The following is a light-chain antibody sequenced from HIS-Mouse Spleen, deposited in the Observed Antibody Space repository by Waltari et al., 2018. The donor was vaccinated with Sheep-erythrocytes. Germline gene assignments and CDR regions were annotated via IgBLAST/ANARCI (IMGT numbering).Light chain of an antibody. Sequence: QSALTQPRSVSGSPGQSVTISCTGPSSDVGRYNYVSWYQQHPGKAPKLMIYDVSKRPSGVPDRFSGSKSGNTASLTISGLQAEDEADYYCCSYAGSYNHVFATGTKVTVL. V-gene: IGLV2-11*01. CDR3: CSYAGSYNHV. CDR1: SSDVGRYNY. CDR2: DVS. J-gene: IGLJ1*01.